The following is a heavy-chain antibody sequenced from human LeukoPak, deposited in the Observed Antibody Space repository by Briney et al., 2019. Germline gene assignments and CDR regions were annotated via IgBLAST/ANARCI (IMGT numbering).Heavy chain of an antibody. CDR2: ISSSSTYI. CDR3: ASRYEVLTGMLADYYYAMDV. V-gene: IGHV3-21*01. CDR1: GFTFTTYT. D-gene: IGHD3-9*01. Sequence: KPGGSLRLSCAASGFTFTTYTMNWVRQAPGKGLAWISSISSSSTYIYYADSVKGRFTISRDNTKNSLYLQMNSLRAEDTAVYYCASRYEVLTGMLADYYYAMDVWGQGTTVTVSS. J-gene: IGHJ6*02.